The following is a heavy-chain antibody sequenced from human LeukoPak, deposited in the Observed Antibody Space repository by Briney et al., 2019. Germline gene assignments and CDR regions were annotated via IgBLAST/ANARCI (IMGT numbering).Heavy chain of an antibody. D-gene: IGHD3-22*01. CDR1: GFTFSSYA. CDR3: AKGDYYDSSGFYPLDY. Sequence: GGSLRLSCAASGFTFSSYAMSWVRQAPGKGLEWVSGISGSGGSTYYADSVKGRFTISRDDSKNTLYLQMNSLRAEDTAAYYCAKGDYYDSSGFYPLDYWGQGTLVTVSS. CDR2: ISGSGGST. V-gene: IGHV3-23*01. J-gene: IGHJ4*02.